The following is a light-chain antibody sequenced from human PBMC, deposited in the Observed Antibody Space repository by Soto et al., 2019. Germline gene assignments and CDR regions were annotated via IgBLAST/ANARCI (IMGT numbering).Light chain of an antibody. J-gene: IGKJ2*01. CDR3: HQNSNSYT. CDR1: QSVSYL. Sequence: EIVLTQSPATLSLSPGDRATLSCRASQSVSYLLAWYQQKPGQAPRLLIYDASNRATGIPARFSGSGSGTDFTLTISSLEPEDFAVYYCHQNSNSYTFGQGTKLEIK. V-gene: IGKV3-11*01. CDR2: DAS.